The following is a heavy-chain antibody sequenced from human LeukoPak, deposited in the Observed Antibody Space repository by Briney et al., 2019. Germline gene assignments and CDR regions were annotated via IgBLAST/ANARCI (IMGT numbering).Heavy chain of an antibody. CDR2: INPNSGGT. CDR3: ARASVRELRAFDI. V-gene: IGHV1-2*04. J-gene: IGHJ3*02. Sequence: ASVKVSCKASGYTFTGYYMHWVRQAPGQGLEWMGWINPNSGGTNYAQKFQGWVTMTRDTSISTAYMELSRLRSDDTAVYYCARASVRELRAFDIWGQGTMVAVSS. D-gene: IGHD1-26*01. CDR1: GYTFTGYY.